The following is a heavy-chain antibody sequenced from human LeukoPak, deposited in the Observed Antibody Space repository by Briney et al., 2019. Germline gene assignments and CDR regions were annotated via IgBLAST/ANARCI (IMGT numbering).Heavy chain of an antibody. J-gene: IGHJ6*03. Sequence: PSETLSLTCAVSGGSLSGYYWSWIRQSPGMGLEWIGEINDSGTINYNPSLMSRVTISVDKSKNQFSLKLTSATAADTAVYYCARRWNYGRNYYIDVWGKGATVSVSS. CDR3: ARRWNYGRNYYIDV. V-gene: IGHV4-34*01. CDR1: GGSLSGYY. CDR2: INDSGTI. D-gene: IGHD1-7*01.